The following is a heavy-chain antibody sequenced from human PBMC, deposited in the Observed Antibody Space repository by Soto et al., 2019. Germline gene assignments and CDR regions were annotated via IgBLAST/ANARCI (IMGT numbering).Heavy chain of an antibody. CDR1: GGSISSGDYY. V-gene: IGHV4-30-4*01. Sequence: SETLSLTCTVSGGSISSGDYYWSWIRQPPGKGLEWIGYIYYSGSTYYNPSLKSRVTISVDTSKNQFSLKLSSVTAADTAVYYCARDLGHSYKYYYGMDVWGQGTTVTVYS. D-gene: IGHD5-18*01. J-gene: IGHJ6*02. CDR2: IYYSGST. CDR3: ARDLGHSYKYYYGMDV.